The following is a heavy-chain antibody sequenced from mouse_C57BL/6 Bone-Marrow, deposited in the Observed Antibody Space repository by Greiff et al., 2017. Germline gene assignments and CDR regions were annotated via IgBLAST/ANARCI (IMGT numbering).Heavy chain of an antibody. CDR3: TKLCTGSTYYAMDD. V-gene: IGHV1-5*01. CDR1: GYTFTRYW. D-gene: IGHD1-1*01. Sequence: VQLQQSGTVLARPGASVTMSCKTSGYTFTRYWMHWVQQRPGQGLEWIGAIYPGNCDTSYNPKFKGKAKLTAVTSANTAYMELSSLTNEVSAVYYWTKLCTGSTYYAMDDWGQGTSVTVAS. J-gene: IGHJ4*01. CDR2: IYPGNCDT.